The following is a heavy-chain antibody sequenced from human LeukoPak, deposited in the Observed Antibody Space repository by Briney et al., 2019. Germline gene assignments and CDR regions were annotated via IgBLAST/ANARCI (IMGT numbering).Heavy chain of an antibody. CDR2: IYHSGST. D-gene: IGHD6-13*01. V-gene: IGHV4-38-2*01. J-gene: IGHJ4*02. CDR1: GYSISSGYY. Sequence: SETLSLTCAVSGYSISSGYYWGWIRQPPGKWLEWIGSIYHSGSTYYNPSLKSRVTISVDTSKNQFSLKLSSVTAADTAVYYCARHSSSRGSIDYWGQGTLVTVSS. CDR3: ARHSSSRGSIDY.